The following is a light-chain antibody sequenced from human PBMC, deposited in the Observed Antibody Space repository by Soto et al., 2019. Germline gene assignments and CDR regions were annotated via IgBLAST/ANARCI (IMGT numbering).Light chain of an antibody. CDR1: QSVSNNY. CDR3: QKYGNSPIT. CDR2: AAS. Sequence: IVMPQSPATLSVSPGEIATLSFSSSQSVSNNYVAWYQQKPGQAPRLLINAASSRATGIPDRFSGSGSGTDFTLTISRLEPEDFAVYYCQKYGNSPITFGKGKRLEIK. J-gene: IGKJ5*01. V-gene: IGKV3-20*01.